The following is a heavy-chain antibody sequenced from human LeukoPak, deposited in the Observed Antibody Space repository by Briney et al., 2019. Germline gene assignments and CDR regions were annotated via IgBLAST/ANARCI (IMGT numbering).Heavy chain of an antibody. Sequence: GESLKISCKGSGYIFTTYWIGWVRQMPGKGLEWMGIISPGDSDTRYSPSFQGQVTISADKSINTAYLQWSSLKASDTAMYYCARHSAYYGSGSYYNPFDPWGQGTLVTVSS. V-gene: IGHV5-51*01. CDR3: ARHSAYYGSGSYYNPFDP. CDR2: ISPGDSDT. CDR1: GYIFTTYW. J-gene: IGHJ5*02. D-gene: IGHD3-10*01.